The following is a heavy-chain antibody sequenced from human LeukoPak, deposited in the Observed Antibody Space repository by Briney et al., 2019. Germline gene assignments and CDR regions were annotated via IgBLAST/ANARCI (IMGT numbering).Heavy chain of an antibody. CDR2: IIPIFGTA. J-gene: IGHJ6*03. D-gene: IGHD6-13*01. CDR1: GGTFSSYA. V-gene: IGHV1-69*06. CDR3: ARGAAGDYYYYMDV. Sequence: ASVKVSCKASGGTFSSYAISWVRQAPGQGLEWMGGIIPIFGTANYAQKFQGRVTITADKSTSTAYMELSSLRSEDTAVYYCARGAAGDYYYYMDVWGKGTTVTVSS.